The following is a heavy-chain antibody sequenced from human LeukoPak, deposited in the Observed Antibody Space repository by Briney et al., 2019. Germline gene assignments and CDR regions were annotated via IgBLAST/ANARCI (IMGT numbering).Heavy chain of an antibody. V-gene: IGHV3-23*01. Sequence: GGSLRLSCAASGFTFSSYAMSWVRQAPGKGLEWVSAISGSGGSTYYADSVKGRFTISRDNSKNTLYLQMSSLRSEDTAVYYCARGFLVPAAINYYYMDVWGKGTTVTISS. CDR3: ARGFLVPAAINYYYMDV. CDR1: GFTFSSYA. CDR2: ISGSGGST. J-gene: IGHJ6*03. D-gene: IGHD2-2*01.